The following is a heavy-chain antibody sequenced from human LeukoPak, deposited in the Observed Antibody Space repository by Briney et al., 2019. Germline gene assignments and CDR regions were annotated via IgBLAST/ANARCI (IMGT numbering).Heavy chain of an antibody. CDR3: ARDRVYYYDSSGYLPFDY. J-gene: IGHJ4*02. V-gene: IGHV1-18*01. Sequence: ASAKVSCKASGYTFTSYGISWVRQAPGQGLEWMGWISAYNGDTNYAQKLQGRVTMTTDTSTSTAFMELRSLRSDDTAVYYCARDRVYYYDSSGYLPFDYWGQGTLVTVSS. D-gene: IGHD3-22*01. CDR1: GYTFTSYG. CDR2: ISAYNGDT.